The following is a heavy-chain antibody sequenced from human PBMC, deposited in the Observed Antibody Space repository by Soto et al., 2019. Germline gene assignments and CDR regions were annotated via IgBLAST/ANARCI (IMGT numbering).Heavy chain of an antibody. CDR3: ARHFWRGQSGYFDY. D-gene: IGHD3-3*01. CDR1: GGSISSSSYY. V-gene: IGHV4-39*01. J-gene: IGHJ4*02. CDR2: IYYSGST. Sequence: SETLSLTCTVSGGSISSSSYYWGWIRQPPGKGLEWIGSIYYSGSTYYNPSLKSRVTISVDTSKNQFSLKLSSVTAADTAVYYCARHFWRGQSGYFDYWGQGTLVTVSS.